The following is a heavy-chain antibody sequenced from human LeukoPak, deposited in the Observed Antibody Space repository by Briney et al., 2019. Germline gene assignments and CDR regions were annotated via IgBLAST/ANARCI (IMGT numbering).Heavy chain of an antibody. CDR3: ARGVTYYDILTGYYVY. Sequence: ASVKVSCKASGYTFTSYGISWVRQAPGQGLEWMGWISAYNGNTNYAQKLQGRVTMTTDTSTSTAYMELRSLRSDDTAVYYCARGVTYYDILTGYYVYWGQGTLVTVSS. J-gene: IGHJ4*02. CDR2: ISAYNGNT. V-gene: IGHV1-18*01. CDR1: GYTFTSYG. D-gene: IGHD3-9*01.